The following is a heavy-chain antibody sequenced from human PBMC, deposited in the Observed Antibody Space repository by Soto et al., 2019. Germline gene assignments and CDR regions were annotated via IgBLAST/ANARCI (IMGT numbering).Heavy chain of an antibody. CDR2: IIPIFGTA. J-gene: IGHJ6*02. CDR1: GGTFSSYA. V-gene: IGHV1-69*13. D-gene: IGHD3-10*01. Sequence: GASVKVSCKASGGTFSSYAISWVRQAPGQGLEWMGGIIPIFGTANYAQKFQGRVTITADESTSTAYMELSSLRSEDTAVYYCARDHPLYGSGSYHSGGYYYGMDVWGQGTTVTVSS. CDR3: ARDHPLYGSGSYHSGGYYYGMDV.